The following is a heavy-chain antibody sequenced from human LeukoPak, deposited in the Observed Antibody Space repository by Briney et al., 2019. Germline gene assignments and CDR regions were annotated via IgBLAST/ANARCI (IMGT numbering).Heavy chain of an antibody. V-gene: IGHV3-7*03. CDR3: TREEWFRFDY. J-gene: IGHJ4*02. D-gene: IGHD3-3*01. Sequence: GGSLRLSCVVSGLMFRDYWMTWVRQTPGKGPEWVATIKPDGSEKYYMDSVEGRLTVSRDNAKNSLYLQMNSLRVEDTAVYYCTREEWFRFDYWGQGVLVTVSS. CDR2: IKPDGSEK. CDR1: GLMFRDYW.